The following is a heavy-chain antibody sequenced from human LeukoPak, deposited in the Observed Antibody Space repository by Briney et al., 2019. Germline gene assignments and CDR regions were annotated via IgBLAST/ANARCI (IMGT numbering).Heavy chain of an antibody. J-gene: IGHJ4*02. D-gene: IGHD3-3*01. CDR1: GFTFGSHA. CDR2: IGGSGDST. V-gene: IGHV3-23*01. Sequence: GGSLRLSCAASGFTFGSHAMSWVRQAPGKGLEWVSVIGGSGDSTYYADSVKGRFTISRDNSKNTLYLQVNSLKAEDTAVYYCSWGGSGYYAYWGQGTLVTVSS. CDR3: SWGGSGYYAY.